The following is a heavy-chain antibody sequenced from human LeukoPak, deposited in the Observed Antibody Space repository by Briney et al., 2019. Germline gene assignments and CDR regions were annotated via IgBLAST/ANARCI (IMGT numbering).Heavy chain of an antibody. D-gene: IGHD3-9*01. Sequence: PGGSLRLSCAASGFTFSSYSMNWVRQAPGKGLEWVSSISSSSSYIYYADSVKGRFTISRDNAKNSLYLQMNSLRAEDTAVYYCARDGGLYYDILTGTDYWGQGTLVTVSS. V-gene: IGHV3-21*01. CDR3: ARDGGLYYDILTGTDY. CDR2: ISSSSSYI. CDR1: GFTFSSYS. J-gene: IGHJ4*02.